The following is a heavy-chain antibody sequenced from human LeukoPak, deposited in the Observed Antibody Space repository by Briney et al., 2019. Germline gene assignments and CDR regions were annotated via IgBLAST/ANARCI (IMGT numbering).Heavy chain of an antibody. D-gene: IGHD5-12*01. V-gene: IGHV4-59*12. J-gene: IGHJ6*04. Sequence: PSETLSLTCTVSGGSISSYYGSWIPQPPRKGLEWIGYIYYSGNTNHTPALKTRVTISVDTSKNQFSLKLSSVTGADTAVYYCAREGPDIVPLDVWGKGTTVTVSS. CDR3: AREGPDIVPLDV. CDR1: GGSISSYY. CDR2: IYYSGNT.